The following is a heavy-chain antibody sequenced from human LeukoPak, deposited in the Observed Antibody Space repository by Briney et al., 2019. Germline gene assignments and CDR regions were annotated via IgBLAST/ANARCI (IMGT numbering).Heavy chain of an antibody. CDR3: ARVHRAARDAFDI. J-gene: IGHJ3*02. D-gene: IGHD6-6*01. V-gene: IGHV4-59*08. CDR2: IYYSGST. CDR1: GGSISSYY. Sequence: PSETLSLTCTVSGGSISSYYWSWIRQPPGKGLEWLGYIYYSGSTNYNPSLKSRVTISVDTSKNQFTLKLSSVTAADTAVYYCARVHRAARDAFDIWGQGTMVTVSS.